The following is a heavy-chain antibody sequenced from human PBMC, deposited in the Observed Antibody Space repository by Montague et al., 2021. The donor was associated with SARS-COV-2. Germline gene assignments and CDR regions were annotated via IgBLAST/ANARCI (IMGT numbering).Heavy chain of an antibody. CDR3: ARGSGWMGNAFDI. V-gene: IGHV4-59*01. CDR1: GGSISSYY. CDR2: IYYSGST. D-gene: IGHD6-19*01. J-gene: IGHJ3*02. Sequence: SETLSLTCTVSGGSISSYYWSWILQPPGKGLEWIGYIYYSGSTTYNPSLKSRVTISVDTSKNQFSLKLSSVTAADTAVYYCARGSGWMGNAFDIWGQGTMVTVSS.